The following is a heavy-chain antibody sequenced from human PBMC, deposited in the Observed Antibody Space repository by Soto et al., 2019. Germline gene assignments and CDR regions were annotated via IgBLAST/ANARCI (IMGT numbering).Heavy chain of an antibody. Sequence: SVKVSCKSSGDTFSSYAISWVRQAPGQGLEWMGGIIPMLGTPSYAQKFQDRVTITADKFTSTAYMELSGLRSEDTAVYYCAKEKSRYDRSGYYRPDYWGQGTLVTVSS. V-gene: IGHV1-69*10. D-gene: IGHD3-22*01. CDR1: GDTFSSYA. J-gene: IGHJ4*02. CDR2: IIPMLGTP. CDR3: AKEKSRYDRSGYYRPDY.